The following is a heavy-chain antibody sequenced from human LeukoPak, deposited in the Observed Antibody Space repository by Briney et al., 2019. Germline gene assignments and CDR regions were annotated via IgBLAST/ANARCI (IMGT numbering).Heavy chain of an antibody. CDR2: IDGGNGDT. CDR3: ARDGYSYGYVWFDP. CDR1: GYTFGKYA. D-gene: IGHD5-18*01. J-gene: IGHJ5*02. Sequence: ASVKVSCKTSGYTFGKYAIHWVRQAPGQRFEWMGWIDGGNGDTRLSQKFQGRVTITRDTSASTAYMELSSLRSEDTAVYYCARDGYSYGYVWFDPWGQGTLVTVSS. V-gene: IGHV1-3*01.